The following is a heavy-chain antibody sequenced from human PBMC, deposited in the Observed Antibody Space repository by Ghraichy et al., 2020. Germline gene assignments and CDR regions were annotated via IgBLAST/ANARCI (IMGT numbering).Heavy chain of an antibody. V-gene: IGHV3-9*01. CDR2: ISWNSGSI. D-gene: IGHD2-2*01. CDR1: GFTFDDYA. Sequence: GGSLRLSCAASGFTFDDYAMHWVRQAPGKGLEWVSGISWNSGSIGYADSVKGRFTISRDNAKNSLYLQMNSLRAEDTALYYCAKVPCSSTSCMIDYWGQGTLVTVSS. J-gene: IGHJ4*02. CDR3: AKVPCSSTSCMIDY.